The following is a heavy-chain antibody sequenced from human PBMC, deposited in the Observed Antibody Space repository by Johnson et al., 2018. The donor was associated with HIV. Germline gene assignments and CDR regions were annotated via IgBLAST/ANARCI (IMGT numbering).Heavy chain of an antibody. D-gene: IGHD6-19*01. V-gene: IGHV3-NL1*01. CDR3: ARAVYSSTSSSAFDI. Sequence: QVQLVESGGGVVQPGRSLRLSCAASGFTFSSYGMHWVRQGPGKGLEWVSVINSGGSTYYTDSVRGRFTISRDNSKNTLYLQMNSLRAEDTAVYYCARAVYSSTSSSAFDIWGQGTVVTVSS. CDR1: GFTFSSYG. J-gene: IGHJ3*02. CDR2: INSGGST.